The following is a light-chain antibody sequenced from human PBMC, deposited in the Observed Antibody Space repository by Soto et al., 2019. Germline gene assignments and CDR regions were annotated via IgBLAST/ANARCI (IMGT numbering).Light chain of an antibody. CDR3: SSYVASNTLV. V-gene: IGLV2-8*01. Sequence: QSVLTQPPSASGSPGQSVAISCTGTTSDVGGYNYVSWYQQHPGKAPKLIIYEVTKRPSGVPDRFSGSKFGNTASLTVSGLQGEDEADYYCSSYVASNTLVFGGGTKVTVL. CDR1: TSDVGGYNY. CDR2: EVT. J-gene: IGLJ2*01.